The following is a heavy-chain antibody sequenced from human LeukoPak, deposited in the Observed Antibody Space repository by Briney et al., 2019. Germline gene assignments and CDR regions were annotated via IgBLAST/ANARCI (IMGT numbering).Heavy chain of an antibody. CDR2: INHSGST. D-gene: IGHD6-13*01. Sequence: KPSETLSLTCAVYGGSFSGYYWSWIRQPPGKGLEWIGEINHSGSTNYNPSLKSRVTISVDTSKNQFSLKLSSVTAADTAVYYCARGRGGYSSSWYRLDYFDYWAREPWSPSPQ. V-gene: IGHV4-34*01. CDR3: ARGRGGYSSSWYRLDYFDY. CDR1: GGSFSGYY. J-gene: IGHJ4*02.